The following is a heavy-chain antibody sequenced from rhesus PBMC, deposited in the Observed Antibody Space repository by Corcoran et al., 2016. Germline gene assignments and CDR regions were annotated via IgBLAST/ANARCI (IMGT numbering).Heavy chain of an antibody. V-gene: IGHV4S10*01. D-gene: IGHD6-13*01. CDR1: GGSISDSYR. Sequence: QLQLQESRPGVVKSSETLSLTCAVSGGSISDSYRWSCIRQPPGEGLDWIGYFLVSSTITNYNASLESQVTISKDTSKSQFSLKLSSVTAADTAVFYCARDGESSWSVFDYWGQGVLVTVSS. CDR2: FLVSSTIT. J-gene: IGHJ4*01. CDR3: ARDGESSWSVFDY.